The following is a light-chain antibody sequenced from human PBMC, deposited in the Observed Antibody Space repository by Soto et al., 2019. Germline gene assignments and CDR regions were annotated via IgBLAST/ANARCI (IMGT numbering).Light chain of an antibody. Sequence: GDRVTITCRASEKINKWLAWYQQKPGKAPKLLISDASSLESGAPSRFSGSGSGTEFTLTISSLQPDDFATYYCQQCNSYPWTFGQGTKVDIK. CDR1: EKINKW. J-gene: IGKJ1*01. CDR3: QQCNSYPWT. V-gene: IGKV1-5*01. CDR2: DAS.